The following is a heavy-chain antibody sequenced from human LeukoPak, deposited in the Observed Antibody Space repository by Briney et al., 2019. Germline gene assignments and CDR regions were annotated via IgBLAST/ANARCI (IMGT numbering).Heavy chain of an antibody. CDR3: ATDVYDSSGYYRDFQH. J-gene: IGHJ1*01. CDR2: FDPEDGET. CDR1: GYTLTELS. V-gene: IGHV1-24*01. Sequence: ASVTVSCKVSGYTLTELSMHWVRQAPGKGLEWMGGFDPEDGETIYAQKFQGRVTMTEDTSTDTAYMELSSLRSEDTAVYYCATDVYDSSGYYRDFQHWGQGTLVTVSS. D-gene: IGHD3-22*01.